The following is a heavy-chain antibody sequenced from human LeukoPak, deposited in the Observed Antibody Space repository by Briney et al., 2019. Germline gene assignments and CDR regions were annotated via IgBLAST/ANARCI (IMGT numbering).Heavy chain of an antibody. CDR1: GGTFSSYA. J-gene: IGHJ6*02. CDR2: IIPIFGTA. CDR3: ARDRPIAVAATYYGMDV. D-gene: IGHD6-19*01. Sequence: SVKVSCKASGGTFSSYAISWVRQAPGQGLEWMGGIIPIFGTANYAQKFQGRVTITADESTSTAYMELSSLRSEDTAVYYCARDRPIAVAATYYGMDVWGQGTAVTVSS. V-gene: IGHV1-69*13.